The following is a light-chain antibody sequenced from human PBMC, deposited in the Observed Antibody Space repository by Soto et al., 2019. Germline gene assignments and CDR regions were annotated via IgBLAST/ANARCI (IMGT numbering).Light chain of an antibody. CDR3: QQANSFPRT. J-gene: IGKJ4*01. Sequence: DIQMTQSPSSVSASVGDRVTITCRASQGFSTWLAWYRRKPGRAHELLIYSASSLHSGVPSRFSGSGSGTDFTLTISSLQPEDFATYYCQQANSFPRTFGGGTEVEIK. V-gene: IGKV1-12*01. CDR1: QGFSTW. CDR2: SAS.